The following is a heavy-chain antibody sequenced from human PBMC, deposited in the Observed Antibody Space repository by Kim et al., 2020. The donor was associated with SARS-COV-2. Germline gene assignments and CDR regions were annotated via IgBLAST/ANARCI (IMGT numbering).Heavy chain of an antibody. CDR1: GYTLTELS. CDR3: ATYHSSPYHIAVAHG. CDR2: FDPEDGET. J-gene: IGHJ4*02. V-gene: IGHV1-24*01. D-gene: IGHD6-19*01. Sequence: ASVKVSCKVSGYTLTELSMHWVRQAPGKGLEWMGGFDPEDGETIYAQKFQGRVTMTEDTSTDTAYMELSSLRSEDTAVYYCATYHSSPYHIAVAHGWGQGTLVTVSS.